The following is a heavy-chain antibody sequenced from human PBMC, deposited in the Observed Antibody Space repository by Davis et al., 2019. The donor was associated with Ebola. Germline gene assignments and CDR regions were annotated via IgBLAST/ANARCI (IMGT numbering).Heavy chain of an antibody. Sequence: GESLKISCAASGFTFSRYIMHWVRQAPGKGLEWVAVISYDGSNKDHADSVKDRFTISRDNSKNTLYLQMNSLRDEDTAVYYCARKGGSYWVFDSWGQGTLVTVSS. J-gene: IGHJ4*02. CDR3: ARKGGSYWVFDS. V-gene: IGHV3-30*04. CDR1: GFTFSRYI. CDR2: ISYDGSNK. D-gene: IGHD1-26*01.